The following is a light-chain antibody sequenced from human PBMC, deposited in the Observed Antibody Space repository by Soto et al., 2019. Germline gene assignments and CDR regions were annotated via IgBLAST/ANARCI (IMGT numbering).Light chain of an antibody. CDR2: DAS. CDR1: QNIRSR. V-gene: IGKV1-5*01. Sequence: DIHMTQSPSSLSASLLDRVTITCRASQNIRSRLAWFQQKPGKAPKLLIYDASSLESGVPQRFSGSGSGTEFTLTISSLQTDDFSTYYCQQYHSYWTFGQGTKVDIK. J-gene: IGKJ1*01. CDR3: QQYHSYWT.